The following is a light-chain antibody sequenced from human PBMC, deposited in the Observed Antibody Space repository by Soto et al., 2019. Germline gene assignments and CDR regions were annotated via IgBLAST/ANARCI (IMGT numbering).Light chain of an antibody. CDR2: VGTGGIVG. CDR1: SGYSNYK. J-gene: IGLJ2*01. V-gene: IGLV9-49*01. Sequence: QSVLTQPPSASASPGASVTLTCTLSSGYSNYKVDWYQQRPGKGPRFVMRVGTGGIVGSKGDGIPDRFSVLGSGLNRYLTIKNIQEEDESDYHCGADHGSGSNFVSVVFGGGTKLTVL. CDR3: GADHGSGSNFVSVV.